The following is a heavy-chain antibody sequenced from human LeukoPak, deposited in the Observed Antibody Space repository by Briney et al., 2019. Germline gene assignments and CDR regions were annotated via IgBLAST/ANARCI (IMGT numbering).Heavy chain of an antibody. J-gene: IGHJ4*02. Sequence: GASAKVSCKASGYTFTGYYMHWVRQAPGRGLEWMAWINPNSGGTYYAQNFHDRITMTRDTSISTAYMELSRLRSDDTAIYYCARANALYCSSTSCLFDYWGQGTLVTVSS. D-gene: IGHD2-2*01. V-gene: IGHV1-2*02. CDR2: INPNSGGT. CDR1: GYTFTGYY. CDR3: ARANALYCSSTSCLFDY.